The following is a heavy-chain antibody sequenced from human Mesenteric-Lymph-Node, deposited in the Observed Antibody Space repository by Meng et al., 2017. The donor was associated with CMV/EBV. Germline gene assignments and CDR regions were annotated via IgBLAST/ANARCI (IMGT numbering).Heavy chain of an antibody. D-gene: IGHD3-9*01. CDR2: IRYDGSNK. Sequence: SGFTFGCFALPLVRQAPGKGLEWVAFIRYDGSNKYYADSVKGRFTISRDNSKNTLYLQMNSLRAEDTAVYYCNPLDSYFDWLPLFDYWGQGTLVTVSS. J-gene: IGHJ4*02. V-gene: IGHV3-30*02. CDR3: NPLDSYFDWLPLFDY. CDR1: GFTFGCFA.